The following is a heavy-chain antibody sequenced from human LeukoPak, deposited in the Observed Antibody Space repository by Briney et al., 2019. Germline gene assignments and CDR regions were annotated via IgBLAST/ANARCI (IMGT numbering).Heavy chain of an antibody. Sequence: SETLSLTCTVSGGSISSYYWSWIRQPPGKGLEWIGYIYYSGSTNYNPSLKSRVTISVDTSKNQFSLKLSSVTAADTAVYYCASSRLRSPRSDAFDIWGQGTMVTVSS. V-gene: IGHV4-59*01. D-gene: IGHD6-25*01. J-gene: IGHJ3*02. CDR3: ASSRLRSPRSDAFDI. CDR2: IYYSGST. CDR1: GGSISSYY.